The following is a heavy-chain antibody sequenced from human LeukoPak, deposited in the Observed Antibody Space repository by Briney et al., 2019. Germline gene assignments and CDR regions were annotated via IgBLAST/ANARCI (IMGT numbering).Heavy chain of an antibody. D-gene: IGHD6-19*01. CDR1: GYTFTSYG. CDR2: ISAYNGNT. CDR3: ARVSKSSGKDYFDY. V-gene: IGHV1-18*01. J-gene: IGHJ4*02. Sequence: ASVKVSCKASGYTFTSYGISCVRQAPGQGGEWMGWISAYNGNTNYAQKLQGRVTMTTDTSTSTAYMQLRSLRSDDTAVYYCARVSKSSGKDYFDYWGQGTLVTVSS.